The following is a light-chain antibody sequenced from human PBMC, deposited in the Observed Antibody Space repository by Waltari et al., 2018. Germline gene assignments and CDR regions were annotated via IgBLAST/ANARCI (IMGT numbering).Light chain of an antibody. J-gene: IGLJ2*01. CDR2: KDT. CDR3: QSIDSIVV. V-gene: IGLV3-25*03. CDR1: VLSNQY. Sequence: SYELTQAPSVSVSPGQTATISCSGDVLSNQYAYWYQQKPGQAPVVVLYKDTQRPSGIPERFSGSSSGTTVTLTISGVQAEDEADYYCQSIDSIVVFGGGTKLTV.